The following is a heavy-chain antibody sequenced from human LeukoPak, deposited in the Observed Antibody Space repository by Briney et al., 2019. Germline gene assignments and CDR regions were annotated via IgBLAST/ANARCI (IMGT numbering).Heavy chain of an antibody. D-gene: IGHD1-14*01. J-gene: IGHJ4*02. CDR2: ISNTGGST. CDR1: GFTFSGYG. CDR3: AKAVYPHPTGAY. Sequence: GGSLRLSCAASGFTFSGYGMSWVRQAPGKGLEWVSSISNTGGSTYYADSVKGRFTISRDNSKNTLYLQMNSLRAEDTAVYYCAKAVYPHPTGAYWGQGTLVTVSS. V-gene: IGHV3-23*01.